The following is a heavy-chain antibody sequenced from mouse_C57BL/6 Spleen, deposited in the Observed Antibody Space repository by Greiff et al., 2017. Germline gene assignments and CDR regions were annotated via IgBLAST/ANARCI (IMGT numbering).Heavy chain of an antibody. CDR3: ARGGYDGYIAY. J-gene: IGHJ3*01. V-gene: IGHV1-55*01. CDR2: IYPGSGST. Sequence: QVHVKQPGAELVKPGASVKMSCKASGYTFTSYWITWVKQRPGQGLEWIGDIYPGSGSTNYNEKFKSKATLTVDTSSSTAYMQLSSLTSEDSAVYYCARGGYDGYIAYWGQGTLVTVSA. D-gene: IGHD2-3*01. CDR1: GYTFTSYW.